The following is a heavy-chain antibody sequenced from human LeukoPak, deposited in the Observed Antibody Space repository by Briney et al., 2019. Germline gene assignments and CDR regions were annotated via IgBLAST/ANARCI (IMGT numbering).Heavy chain of an antibody. Sequence: SVKVSCKASGGTFSSYAISWVRQAPGQGLEWMGGIIPIFGTANYAQKFQGRVTITADKSTSTAYMELSSLRSEDTAVYYCARVPLYCSGGSCYRIDYWGQGTLVTVSS. V-gene: IGHV1-69*06. CDR2: IIPIFGTA. D-gene: IGHD2-15*01. J-gene: IGHJ4*02. CDR3: ARVPLYCSGGSCYRIDY. CDR1: GGTFSSYA.